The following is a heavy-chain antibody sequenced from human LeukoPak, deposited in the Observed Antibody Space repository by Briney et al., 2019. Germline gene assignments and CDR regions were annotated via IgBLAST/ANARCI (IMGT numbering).Heavy chain of an antibody. CDR3: ARATSYNNWNDHDDGYFDY. V-gene: IGHV3-21*01. J-gene: IGHJ4*02. Sequence: GGSLRLSCAASGFTFTSYSMNWVRQAPGRGLEWVSSISSSSTYIYYADSVKGRFTISRDNAKNSLYLQMNGLRAEDTAVYYCARATSYNNWNDHDDGYFDYWGQGTLVTVSS. CDR2: ISSSSTYI. D-gene: IGHD1-20*01. CDR1: GFTFTSYS.